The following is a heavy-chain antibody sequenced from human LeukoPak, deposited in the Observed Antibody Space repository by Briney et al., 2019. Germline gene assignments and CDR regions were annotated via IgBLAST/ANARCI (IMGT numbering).Heavy chain of an antibody. Sequence: GGSLRLSCAASGFTFGSNWMSWVRQAPGKGLEWVAHINQDGSVRYYVDSVKGRFTISSDNTKNSLYLQMNNLRVDDTAIYYCARDPSTASAWFYFDLWGQGTLVTVSS. CDR1: GFTFGSNW. V-gene: IGHV3-7*01. CDR3: ARDPSTASAWFYFDL. CDR2: INQDGSVR. D-gene: IGHD6-19*01. J-gene: IGHJ4*02.